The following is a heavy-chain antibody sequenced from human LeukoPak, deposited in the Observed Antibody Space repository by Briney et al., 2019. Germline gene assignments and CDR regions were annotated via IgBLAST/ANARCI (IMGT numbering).Heavy chain of an antibody. Sequence: GSLRLSCAASGFTFSSYWMSWVRQAPGKGLEWVANIKQDGSEKYYVDSVKGRFTISRDNAKNSLYLQMNSLRAEDTAVYYCASMYYYGSGSPPGYWGQGTLVTVSS. CDR1: GFTFSSYW. V-gene: IGHV3-7*03. CDR2: IKQDGSEK. J-gene: IGHJ4*02. CDR3: ASMYYYGSGSPPGY. D-gene: IGHD3-10*01.